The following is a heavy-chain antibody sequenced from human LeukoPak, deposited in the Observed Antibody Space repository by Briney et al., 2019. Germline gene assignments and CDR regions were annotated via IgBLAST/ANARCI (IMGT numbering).Heavy chain of an antibody. D-gene: IGHD4-17*01. V-gene: IGHV3-30*18. CDR1: GFTFSSYG. J-gene: IGHJ6*02. CDR3: AKDNYGEHYYGMDV. Sequence: GGSLRLSCAASGFTFSSYGMHWVRQAPGKGLEWVAVISYDGSHKYSADSVKGRFTISRDNSKNTLYLQMNSLRAEDTAVYYCAKDNYGEHYYGMDVWGQGTTVTVSS. CDR2: ISYDGSHK.